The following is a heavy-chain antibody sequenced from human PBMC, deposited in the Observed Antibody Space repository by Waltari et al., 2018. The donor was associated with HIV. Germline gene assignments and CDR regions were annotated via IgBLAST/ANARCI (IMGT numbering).Heavy chain of an antibody. Sequence: QLQLQESGPGLVKPSETLSLTCTVSGGSISSSSYYWGWIRQPPGKGLEWIGSIYYSGSTYYNPSLKSRVTISVDTSKNQFSLKLSSVTAADTAVYYCARHRSPAMVRGVITLPYYFDYWGQGTLVTVSS. D-gene: IGHD3-10*01. J-gene: IGHJ4*02. CDR3: ARHRSPAMVRGVITLPYYFDY. CDR2: IYYSGST. V-gene: IGHV4-39*01. CDR1: GGSISSSSYY.